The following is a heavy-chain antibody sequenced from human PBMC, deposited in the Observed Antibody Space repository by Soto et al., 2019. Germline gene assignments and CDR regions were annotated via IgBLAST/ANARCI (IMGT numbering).Heavy chain of an antibody. V-gene: IGHV3-23*01. Sequence: EVHLLESGGGSVQPGGSLRLSCAASGLSFSSYVMSWVRQAPGKGLEWVSAISGSGSDTYCAVSMKGRFTISRDNSKNTLYLQINSLRAEDTAAYYCAKRRGDGYFDLWGRGTLVTVSS. CDR2: ISGSGSDT. CDR3: AKRRGDGYFDL. CDR1: GLSFSSYV. D-gene: IGHD7-27*01. J-gene: IGHJ2*01.